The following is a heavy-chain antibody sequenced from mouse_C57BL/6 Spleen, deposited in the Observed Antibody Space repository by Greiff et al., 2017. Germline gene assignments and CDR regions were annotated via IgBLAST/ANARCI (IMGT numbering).Heavy chain of an antibody. J-gene: IGHJ2*01. V-gene: IGHV1-53*01. CDR2: INPSNGGT. D-gene: IGHD2-4*01. CDR3: ARYDYEDYFDY. Sequence: QVQLQQPGAVLVKPGASVKLSCTASCYPFTSYWMHWVKQRPGQGLEWIGNINPSNGGTKYNEKFKGKATLTVDKSSSTAYMQLSSLTSEDSAVYYCARYDYEDYFDYWGQGTTLTVSS. CDR1: CYPFTSYW.